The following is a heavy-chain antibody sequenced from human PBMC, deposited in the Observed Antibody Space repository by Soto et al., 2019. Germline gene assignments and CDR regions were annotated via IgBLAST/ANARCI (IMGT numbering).Heavy chain of an antibody. CDR2: IYSGGST. J-gene: IGHJ3*02. Sequence: EVQLVESGGGLIQPGGSLRLSCAASGFTVSSNYMSWVRQAPGKGLEWVSVIYSGGSTYYADSVKGRFTISRDNSKNTLYLQMNSLRAEDTAVYYCARVRVYCSSTSCYTHAFDIWGQGTMVTVSS. V-gene: IGHV3-53*01. CDR1: GFTVSSNY. CDR3: ARVRVYCSSTSCYTHAFDI. D-gene: IGHD2-2*02.